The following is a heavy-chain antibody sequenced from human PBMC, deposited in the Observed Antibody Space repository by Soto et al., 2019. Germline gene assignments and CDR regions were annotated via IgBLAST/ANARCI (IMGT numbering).Heavy chain of an antibody. CDR1: GYTFTGYS. Sequence: ASVKVSCKASGYTFTGYSMHWVRQAPGQGLEWMGWINANSGGTNYAQKFQGRVTMTRDTSISTAYMELSRLRSDDTAVYYCARDRELGRCGMDVWGQGTTGTVSS. CDR2: INANSGGT. CDR3: ARDRELGRCGMDV. J-gene: IGHJ6*01. V-gene: IGHV1-2*02. D-gene: IGHD1-1*01.